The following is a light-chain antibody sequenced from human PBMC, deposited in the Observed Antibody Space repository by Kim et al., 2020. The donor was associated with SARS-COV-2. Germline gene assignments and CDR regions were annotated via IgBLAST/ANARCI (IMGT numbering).Light chain of an antibody. CDR3: QQYNSYPVT. Sequence: SASVGARVPFTCRASQSISSSLAWYQQKPGKAPKFLIYDGSRLASGVTSRFSGSGSGTEFTLTIRSLQPDEFAAYYCQQYNSYPVTFGQGTKLEI. J-gene: IGKJ2*01. CDR2: DGS. CDR1: QSISSS. V-gene: IGKV1-5*01.